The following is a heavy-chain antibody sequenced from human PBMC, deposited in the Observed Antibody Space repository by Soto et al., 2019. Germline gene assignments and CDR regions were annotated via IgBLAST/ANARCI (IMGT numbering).Heavy chain of an antibody. CDR1: GFTFSSYS. D-gene: IGHD3-3*01. Sequence: GGSLRLSCAASGFTFSSYSMNWVRQAPGKGLEWVSSISSSSSYIYYADSVKGRFTISRDNAKNSLYLQMNSLRAEDTAVYYCAGDPSSGYYDFWSGPLYYMDVWGKGTTVTVSS. CDR3: AGDPSSGYYDFWSGPLYYMDV. J-gene: IGHJ6*03. CDR2: ISSSSSYI. V-gene: IGHV3-21*01.